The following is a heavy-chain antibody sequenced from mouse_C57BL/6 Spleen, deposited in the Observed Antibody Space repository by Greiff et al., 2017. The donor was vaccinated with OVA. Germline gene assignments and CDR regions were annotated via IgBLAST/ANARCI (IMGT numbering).Heavy chain of an antibody. V-gene: IGHV1-15*01. CDR1: GYTFTDYE. Sequence: QVQLQQSGAELVRPGASVTLSCKASGYTFTDYEMHWVKQTPVHGLEWIGAIDPATGGTAYNQKFKGKAILTADKSASTAYMELRSLTSEDSAVYYCTRRGEDWGQGTLVTVSA. CDR3: TRRGED. CDR2: IDPATGGT. J-gene: IGHJ3*01.